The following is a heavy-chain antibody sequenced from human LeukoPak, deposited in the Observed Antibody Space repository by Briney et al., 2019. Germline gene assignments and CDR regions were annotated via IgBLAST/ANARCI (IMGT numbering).Heavy chain of an antibody. V-gene: IGHV1-69*04. Sequence: SVKVSCKASGGTFSSYAISWVRQAPGQGLEWMGRIIPILGIANYAQKFQGRVTITADKSTSTAYMELSSLRSEDTAVYYCARAPFHYDILTGYYDYYFDYWGQGTLVTVSS. CDR3: ARAPFHYDILTGYYDYYFDY. D-gene: IGHD3-9*01. CDR1: GGTFSSYA. J-gene: IGHJ4*02. CDR2: IIPILGIA.